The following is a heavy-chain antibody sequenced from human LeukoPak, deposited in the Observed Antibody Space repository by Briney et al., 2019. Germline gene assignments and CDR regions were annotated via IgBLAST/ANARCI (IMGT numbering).Heavy chain of an antibody. V-gene: IGHV4-34*01. CDR3: ARERRYYDSSGYSY. CDR2: INHSGST. Sequence: PSETLSLTCTVSGGSTSSNYWSWIRQPPGKGLEWIGEINHSGSTNYNPSLKSRVTISVDTSKNQFSLKLSSVTAADTAVYYCARERRYYDSSGYSYWGQGTLVTVSS. CDR1: GGSTSSNY. J-gene: IGHJ4*02. D-gene: IGHD3-22*01.